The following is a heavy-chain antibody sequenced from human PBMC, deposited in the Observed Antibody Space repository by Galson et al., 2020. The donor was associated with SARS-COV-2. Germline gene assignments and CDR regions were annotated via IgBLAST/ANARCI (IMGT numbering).Heavy chain of an antibody. D-gene: IGHD5-12*01. CDR3: ARDPVDIVATTLDY. CDR1: GYTFSSYT. CDR2: SSAYNGAT. J-gene: IGHJ4*02. Sequence: ASVKVSCKTSGYTFSSYTITWVRQAPGQGLEWVGWSSAYNGATAYAENLRGRVTMTTDTSTSTAYMELRSLRSDDTAVYYCARDPVDIVATTLDYWGQGTLLTVSS. V-gene: IGHV1-18*01.